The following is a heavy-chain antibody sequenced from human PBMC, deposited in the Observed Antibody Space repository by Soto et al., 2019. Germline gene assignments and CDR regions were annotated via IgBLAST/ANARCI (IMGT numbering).Heavy chain of an antibody. CDR2: ISYDGSNK. V-gene: IGHV3-30*18. J-gene: IGHJ4*02. CDR3: AKDRTEHIVGATDLDY. Sequence: GGSLRLSCAASGFTFSSYGMHWVRQAPGKGLEWVAVISYDGSNKYYADSVKGRFTISRDNSKNTLYLQMNSLRAEDTAVYYCAKDRTEHIVGATDLDYWGQGTLVTVSS. D-gene: IGHD1-26*01. CDR1: GFTFSSYG.